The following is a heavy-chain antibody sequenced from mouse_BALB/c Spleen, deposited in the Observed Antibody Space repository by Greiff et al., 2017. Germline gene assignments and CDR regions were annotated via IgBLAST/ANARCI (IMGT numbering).Heavy chain of an antibody. J-gene: IGHJ2*01. CDR3: AREDYGYNFDY. V-gene: IGHV1-80*01. D-gene: IGHD1-2*01. CDR1: GYAFSSYW. CDR2: IYPGDGDT. Sequence: VQGVESGAELVRPGSSVKISCKASGYAFSSYWMNWVKQRPGQGLEWIGQIYPGDGDTNYNGKFKGKATLTADKSSSTAYMQLSSLTSEDSAVYFCAREDYGYNFDYWGQGTTLTVSS.